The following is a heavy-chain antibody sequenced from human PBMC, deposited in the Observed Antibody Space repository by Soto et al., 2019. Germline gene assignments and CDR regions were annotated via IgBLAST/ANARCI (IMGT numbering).Heavy chain of an antibody. CDR1: GFTFSDSA. Sequence: PGGSLRLSSAASGFTFSDSAMHWVRQAAGKGLEWVGRIRSKANTYATAYAASVKGRFTISRDDSKNMAYLQMNSLKTEDTAVYYCTSFMVETTPYWGQGTLVTVSS. V-gene: IGHV3-73*01. CDR3: TSFMVETTPY. D-gene: IGHD3-10*01. CDR2: IRSKANTYAT. J-gene: IGHJ4*02.